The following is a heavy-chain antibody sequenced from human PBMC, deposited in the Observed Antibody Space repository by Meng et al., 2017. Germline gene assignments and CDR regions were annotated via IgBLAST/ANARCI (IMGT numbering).Heavy chain of an antibody. D-gene: IGHD5-18*01. CDR1: GFTFSSYE. Sequence: GGSLRLSCAASGFTFSSYEMNWVRQAPGKGLEWVSYISSSSSTIYYADSVKGRFTISRDNSKNSQYLQMNSLRAEDTAVYYCAREDTAMVIRGYDYWGQGTLVTVSS. CDR2: ISSSSSTI. V-gene: IGHV3-48*03. J-gene: IGHJ4*02. CDR3: AREDTAMVIRGYDY.